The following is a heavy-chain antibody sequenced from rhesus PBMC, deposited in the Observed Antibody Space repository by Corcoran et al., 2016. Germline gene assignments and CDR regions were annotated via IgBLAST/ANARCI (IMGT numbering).Heavy chain of an antibody. CDR3: TRDHGIAAAGMGDY. Sequence: EVQLVESGGGLVKPGGSLRLSCVASGFTFSSYVMHWVRQAPGKGLEWVSVNSESGGTTYYADYVKGRFTISRDNAKNSLLLQMNSLRAEDTALYYCTRDHGIAAAGMGDYWGQGVLVTVSS. J-gene: IGHJ4*01. V-gene: IGHV3-100*01. D-gene: IGHD6-25*01. CDR2: NSESGGTT. CDR1: GFTFSSYV.